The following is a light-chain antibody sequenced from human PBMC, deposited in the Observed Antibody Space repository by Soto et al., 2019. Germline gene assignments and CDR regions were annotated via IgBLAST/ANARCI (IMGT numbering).Light chain of an antibody. CDR1: QSVSTN. CDR2: GVS. V-gene: IGKV3-15*01. J-gene: IGKJ1*01. Sequence: EIVMTQSPANLSVSPGQRASLSCRASQSVSTNVAWYHQKPGQAHRLLVYGVSTSATGIPAMFSGSGAGTDFTLTITSLQSEDFGVYFCQQYKDWPTTFGQGTKVEIK. CDR3: QQYKDWPTT.